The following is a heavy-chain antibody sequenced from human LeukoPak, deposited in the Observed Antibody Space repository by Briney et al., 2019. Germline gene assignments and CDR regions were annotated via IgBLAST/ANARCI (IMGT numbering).Heavy chain of an antibody. CDR3: AREVGSSRAFDI. Sequence: PGGSLRLSCAASGFTFSSYSMNWVRQAPGKGLEWVSYITSSSSTIYNADSVKGRFTISRDNDKNSLYLLMNSLTAEDTAVYYCAREVGSSRAFDIWGQGTMVTVSS. J-gene: IGHJ3*02. CDR1: GFTFSSYS. CDR2: ITSSSSTI. V-gene: IGHV3-48*04. D-gene: IGHD2-15*01.